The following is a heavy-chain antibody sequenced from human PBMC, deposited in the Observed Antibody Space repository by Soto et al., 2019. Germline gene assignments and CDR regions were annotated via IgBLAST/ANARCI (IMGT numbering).Heavy chain of an antibody. CDR3: ASDLGDIVLVPAAMGHYYYYGMDV. CDR2: IIPIFGTA. CDR1: GGTFSSYA. V-gene: IGHV1-69*05. J-gene: IGHJ6*02. D-gene: IGHD2-2*01. Sequence: QVQLVQSGAEVKKPGSSVKVSCKASGGTFSSYAISWVRQAPGQGLEWMGGIIPIFGTANYAQKFQGRVTITTDKSTSTAYMELSSLRTEDTAVYYYASDLGDIVLVPAAMGHYYYYGMDVWGQGTTVTVSS.